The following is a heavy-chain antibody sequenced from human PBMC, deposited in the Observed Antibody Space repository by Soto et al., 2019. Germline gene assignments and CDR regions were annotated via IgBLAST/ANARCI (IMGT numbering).Heavy chain of an antibody. CDR1: GFSLSTSGVG. D-gene: IGHD1-1*01. V-gene: IGHV2-5*02. CDR3: AHRAGHLEVPYPEYYFDY. J-gene: IGHJ4*02. CDR2: IYWDDDK. Sequence: QITLKESGPTLVKPTQTLTLTCTFSGFSLSTSGVGVGWIRQPPGKALEWLALIYWDDDKRYSPSLKSRLTITKDTSKNQVVLTMTNMDPVDTATYYCAHRAGHLEVPYPEYYFDYWGQGTLVTVSS.